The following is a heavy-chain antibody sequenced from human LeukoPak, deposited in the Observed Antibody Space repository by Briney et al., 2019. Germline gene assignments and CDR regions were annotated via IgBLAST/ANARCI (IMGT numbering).Heavy chain of an antibody. CDR1: GYTFTGYY. CDR3: ARDIPLPQGATTSNWFDP. CDR2: INPNSGGT. D-gene: IGHD1-26*01. J-gene: IGHJ5*02. Sequence: GASVKVSCKASGYTFTGYYMHWVRQAPGQGLEWMGWINPNSGGTNYAQKFQGRVTMTRDTSISTAYMELSRLRSDDTAVYYCARDIPLPQGATTSNWFDPWGQGTLVTVSS. V-gene: IGHV1-2*02.